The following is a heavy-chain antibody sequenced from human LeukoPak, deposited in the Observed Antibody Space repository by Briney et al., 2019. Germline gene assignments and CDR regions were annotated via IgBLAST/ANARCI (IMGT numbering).Heavy chain of an antibody. V-gene: IGHV3-30-3*02. CDR3: ANPPFPYSSSWSFAYANDY. J-gene: IGHJ4*02. CDR2: ISYDGSNK. Sequence: PGGSLRLSCAASGFTFSSYAMHWVRQAPGKGLEWVAVISYDGSNKYYADSVKGRFTISRDNSKNTLYLQMNSLRAEDTAVYYCANPPFPYSSSWSFAYANDYWGQGTLVTVSS. CDR1: GFTFSSYA. D-gene: IGHD6-13*01.